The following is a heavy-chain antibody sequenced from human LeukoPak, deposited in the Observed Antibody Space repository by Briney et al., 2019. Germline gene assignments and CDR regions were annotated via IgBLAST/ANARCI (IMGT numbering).Heavy chain of an antibody. D-gene: IGHD3-22*01. V-gene: IGHV3-48*03. CDR2: ISSSGSTI. CDR3: ARKTYYYDSSGLFDY. Sequence: GGSLRLSCAASGFTFSSYEMNWVRQAPGKGLEWVSYISSSGSTIYYADSVKGRFTISRDNAKNSLYLQMNSLRAEDTAVYYCARKTYYYDSSGLFDYWGQGTLVTVSS. J-gene: IGHJ4*02. CDR1: GFTFSSYE.